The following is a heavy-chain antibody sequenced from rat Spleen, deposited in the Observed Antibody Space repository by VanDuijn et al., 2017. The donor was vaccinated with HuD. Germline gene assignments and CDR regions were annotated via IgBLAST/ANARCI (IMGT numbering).Heavy chain of an antibody. CDR2: ISTGGGNT. CDR3: ARRHYGYTDYFDY. D-gene: IGHD1-9*01. J-gene: IGHJ2*01. CDR1: GFTFSTYG. V-gene: IGHV5-25*01. Sequence: EVQLVESGGGLVQPGRSMKLSCAASGFTFSTYGMAWVRQTPTKGLEWVASISTGGGNTYYRDSVKGRFTISRDNAKSTLSMQMDSLRSEDTATYYCARRHYGYTDYFDYWGQGVMVTVSS.